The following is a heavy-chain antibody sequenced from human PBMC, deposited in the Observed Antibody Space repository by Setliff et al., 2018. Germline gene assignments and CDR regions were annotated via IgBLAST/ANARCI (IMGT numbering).Heavy chain of an antibody. CDR1: GYTFTSYA. D-gene: IGHD3-10*01. V-gene: IGHV1-3*01. CDR3: ARDLVWFGELLDLPGYYFDY. Sequence: VASVKVSCKASGYTFTSYAMHWVRQAPGQRLEWMGWINAGNGNTKYSQKFQGRVTITRDTSASTAYMELSSLRSEDTAVYYCARDLVWFGELLDLPGYYFDYWGQGTLVTVSS. CDR2: INAGNGNT. J-gene: IGHJ4*02.